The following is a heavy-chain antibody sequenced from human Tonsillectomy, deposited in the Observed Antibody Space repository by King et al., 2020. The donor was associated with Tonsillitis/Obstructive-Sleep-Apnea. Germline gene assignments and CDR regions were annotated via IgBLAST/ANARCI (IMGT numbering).Heavy chain of an antibody. CDR1: GFTFSSYA. CDR3: ARSGGGSSWYSHWAKIDY. V-gene: IGHV3-30*04. D-gene: IGHD6-13*01. CDR2: ISYDGSNK. Sequence: QVQLVESGGGVVQPGRSLRLSCAASGFTFSSYAMHWVRQAPGKGLEWVAVISYDGSNKYYADSVKGRFTISRDNSKNTLYLQMNSLRAEDTAVYYCARSGGGSSWYSHWAKIDYWGQGTLVTVSS. J-gene: IGHJ4*02.